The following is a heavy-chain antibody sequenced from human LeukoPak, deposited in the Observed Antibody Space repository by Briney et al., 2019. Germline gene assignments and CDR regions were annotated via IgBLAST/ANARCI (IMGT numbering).Heavy chain of an antibody. D-gene: IGHD2-15*01. Sequence: PSETLSLTCTVSGGSISSYYWSWIRQPPGKGLEWIGYIYYSGSTNYNPSLKSRVTISVDTSKNQFSLKLSSVTAADTAVYYCARDHCSGGSCYSAFDIWGQGTMVTVSS. V-gene: IGHV4-59*12. J-gene: IGHJ3*02. CDR3: ARDHCSGGSCYSAFDI. CDR2: IYYSGST. CDR1: GGSISSYY.